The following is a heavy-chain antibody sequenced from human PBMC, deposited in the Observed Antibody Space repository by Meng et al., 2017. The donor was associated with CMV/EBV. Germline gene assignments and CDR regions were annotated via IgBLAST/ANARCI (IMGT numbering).Heavy chain of an antibody. J-gene: IGHJ6*02. CDR1: GFTFSSYG. CDR2: IRYDGSNK. Sequence: GGSLRLSCAASGFTFSSYGVHWVRQAPGKGLEWVAFIRYDGSNKYYADSVKGRFTISRDKSKNTLYLQMNSLRAEDTAVYYCAKQLVYYYYGMDVWGQGTTVTVSS. V-gene: IGHV3-30*02. CDR3: AKQLVYYYYGMDV. D-gene: IGHD6-13*01.